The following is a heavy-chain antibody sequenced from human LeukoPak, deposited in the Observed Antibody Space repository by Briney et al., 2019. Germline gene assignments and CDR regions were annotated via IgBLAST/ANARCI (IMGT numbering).Heavy chain of an antibody. CDR1: GGSISGSY. CDR2: IYYSGST. Sequence: SETLSLTCTVSGGSISGSYWSCIRQPPGKGLEWIGYIYYSGSTNYNPSLKSRVTISVDTSKNQFSLKVRSVTAADTAVYYCARFEGGPGCSSASCTDFDYWGQGTLVTVSS. J-gene: IGHJ4*02. CDR3: ARFEGGPGCSSASCTDFDY. D-gene: IGHD2-2*01. V-gene: IGHV4-59*08.